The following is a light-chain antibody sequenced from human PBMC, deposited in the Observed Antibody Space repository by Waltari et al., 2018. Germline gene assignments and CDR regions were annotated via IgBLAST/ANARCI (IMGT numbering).Light chain of an antibody. V-gene: IGKV1-12*01. CDR1: KGVSRW. CDR2: DAS. Sequence: DIQMTQSPSSVSASVGDRVTTTCRASKGVSRWLAWYQQKPGKAPKLLIYDASTLQSGVPSRFSGSGSGTYFTLTISSLQPEDFATYYCQQANSFPYTFGQGTKLEIK. CDR3: QQANSFPYT. J-gene: IGKJ2*01.